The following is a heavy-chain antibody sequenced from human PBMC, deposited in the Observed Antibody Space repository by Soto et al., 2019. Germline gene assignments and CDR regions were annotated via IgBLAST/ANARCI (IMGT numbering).Heavy chain of an antibody. Sequence: EVQLVESGGGLVKPGGSLRLSCAASGFSFSTSTMNWVRQAPGKGLEFVSSIGRTGIDRYYIDSVKGRFTISRDNAQNSLYLQMISLRAEDTALYYCVCDDNRRYWGQGTLVTVSS. CDR1: GFSFSTST. CDR2: IGRTGIDR. V-gene: IGHV3-21*01. D-gene: IGHD1-1*01. CDR3: VCDDNRRY. J-gene: IGHJ4*02.